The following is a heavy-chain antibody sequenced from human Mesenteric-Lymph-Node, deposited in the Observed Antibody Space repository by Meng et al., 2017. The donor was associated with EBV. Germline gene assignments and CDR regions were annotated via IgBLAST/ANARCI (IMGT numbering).Heavy chain of an antibody. D-gene: IGHD3-10*01. CDR2: VYYSGST. Sequence: QVQLQESGPGLGKPSETLSLTCTVSGGSVSSTSYYWSWIRQPPGKRLEWIGYVYYSGSTNYNPSLKSRVTISVDTSKNQFSLNLYSVTAADTAVYYCARENPARGNWFDPWGQGALVTVSS. CDR3: ARENPARGNWFDP. CDR1: GGSVSSTSYY. J-gene: IGHJ5*02. V-gene: IGHV4-61*01.